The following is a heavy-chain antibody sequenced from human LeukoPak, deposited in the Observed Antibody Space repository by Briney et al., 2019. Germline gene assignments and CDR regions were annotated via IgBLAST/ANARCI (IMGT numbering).Heavy chain of an antibody. V-gene: IGHV3-20*04. CDR2: INWNGGST. Sequence: GGSLRLSCAASGFTFDDYGMSWVRQAPGKGLEWVSGINWNGGSTGYADSMKGRFTISRDNAKNSLYLQMNSPRAEDTALYYCARVLGCTNGVCPYYYYYYMDVWGKGTTVTVSS. J-gene: IGHJ6*03. CDR3: ARVLGCTNGVCPYYYYYYMDV. D-gene: IGHD2-8*01. CDR1: GFTFDDYG.